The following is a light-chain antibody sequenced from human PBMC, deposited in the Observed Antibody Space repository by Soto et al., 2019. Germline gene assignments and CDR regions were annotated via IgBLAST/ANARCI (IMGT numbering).Light chain of an antibody. CDR2: GVS. V-gene: IGLV2-14*03. CDR1: SSDVGGYNY. J-gene: IGLJ7*01. CDR3: SSYRNSNTVI. Sequence: QSALTQPASVSGSLGQSITISCTGTSSDVGGYNYVSWYQQHPGKAPKLLIYGVSNRPSKDSNRFSGSKSGNTASLTISGLQAEDEADYYCSSYRNSNTVIFGGGTQLTVL.